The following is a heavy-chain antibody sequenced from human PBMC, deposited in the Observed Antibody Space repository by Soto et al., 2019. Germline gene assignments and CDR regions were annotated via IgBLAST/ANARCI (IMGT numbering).Heavy chain of an antibody. J-gene: IGHJ5*02. CDR1: GFTFSSYA. CDR3: AEGIRFDP. CDR2: ISYDGSNK. V-gene: IGHV3-30-3*01. D-gene: IGHD3-10*01. Sequence: QVQRVESGGGVVQPGRSLRLSCAASGFTFSSYAMHWVRQAPGKGLEWVAVISYDGSNKNYADSVKGRFTISRDNSKNTLYLQMNSLRAEDTAVYYCAEGIRFDPWGQGTLVTVSS.